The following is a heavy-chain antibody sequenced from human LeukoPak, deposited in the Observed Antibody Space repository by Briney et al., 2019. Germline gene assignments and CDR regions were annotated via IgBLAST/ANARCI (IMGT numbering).Heavy chain of an antibody. CDR1: GFTFSSYG. CDR2: IRYDGSNK. J-gene: IGHJ4*02. V-gene: IGHV3-30*02. D-gene: IGHD3-9*01. CDR3: ATVPTTYYDILTGRALSDY. Sequence: GGSLRLSCAASGFTFSSYGMHWVRQAPGKGLEWVAFIRYDGSNKYYADSVKGRLTISRDNSKNTLYLQMNSLRAEDTAVYYCATVPTTYYDILTGRALSDYWGQGTLVTVSS.